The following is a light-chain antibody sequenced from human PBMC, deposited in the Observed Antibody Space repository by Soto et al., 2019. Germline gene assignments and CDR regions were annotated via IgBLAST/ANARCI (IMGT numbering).Light chain of an antibody. Sequence: EIVLTQSPATLSLSPGELATLSCRANQSVSNYLTWYQHKPGQAPRLLIFDASNRATGIPARFSGSGSWTDFTLTISSLEPEDSALYFCQQHSNWPLTFGQGTRLEI. CDR3: QQHSNWPLT. J-gene: IGKJ5*01. CDR1: QSVSNY. V-gene: IGKV3-11*01. CDR2: DAS.